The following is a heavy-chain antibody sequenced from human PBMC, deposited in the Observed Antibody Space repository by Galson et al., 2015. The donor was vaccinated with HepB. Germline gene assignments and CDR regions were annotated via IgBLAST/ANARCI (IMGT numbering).Heavy chain of an antibody. CDR2: ISSNGGST. CDR3: VKGGGDGYTPGGY. J-gene: IGHJ4*02. Sequence: SLRLSCAASGFTFSSYAMHWVRQAPGKGLEYVSAISSNGGSTYYADSVKGRFTISRDNSKNTLYLQMSSLRAEDTAVYYCVKGGGDGYTPGGYWGQGTLVTVSS. CDR1: GFTFSSYA. D-gene: IGHD5-24*01. V-gene: IGHV3-64D*06.